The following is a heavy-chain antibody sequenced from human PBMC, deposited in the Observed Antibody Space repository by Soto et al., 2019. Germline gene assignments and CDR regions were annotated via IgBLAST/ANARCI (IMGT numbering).Heavy chain of an antibody. V-gene: IGHV4-39*01. D-gene: IGHD3-16*01. CDR3: VSSSAYPYDYFDQ. J-gene: IGHJ4*02. CDR2: ISYSGST. CDR1: GDSISRSLYY. Sequence: SETLSLTCAVSGDSISRSLYYWDWVRQPPGKGLEWLGSISYSGSTHYNPSLKSRVTISVDTSKNQFSLKLSSVTAADTAVYYCVSSSAYPYDYFDQWGQGTLVTVSS.